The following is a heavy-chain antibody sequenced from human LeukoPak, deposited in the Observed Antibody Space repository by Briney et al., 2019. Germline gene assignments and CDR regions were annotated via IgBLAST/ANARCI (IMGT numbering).Heavy chain of an antibody. CDR2: ISGSASDT. CDR3: AKDGED. V-gene: IGHV3-23*01. J-gene: IGHJ4*02. CDR1: GFTFRNYA. D-gene: IGHD2-21*01. Sequence: PGGSLRLSCVASGFTFRNYAMSWVRQAPGEGLELVSTISGSASDTHYADSVKGRFTISRDNSKNTLYLHMDSLRADDTAVYYCAKDGEDWGQGTLVTVSS.